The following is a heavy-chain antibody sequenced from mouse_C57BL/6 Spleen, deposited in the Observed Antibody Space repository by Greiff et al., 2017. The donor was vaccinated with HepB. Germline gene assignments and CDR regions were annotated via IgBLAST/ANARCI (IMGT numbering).Heavy chain of an antibody. CDR3: ARDRRLSYAMDY. Sequence: DVMLVESGGGLVKPGGSLKLSCAASGFTFSSYAMSWVRQTPEKRLEWVATISDGGSYTYYPDNVKGRFTISRDNAKNNLYLQMSHLKSEDTAMYYCARDRRLSYAMDYWGQGTSVTVSS. J-gene: IGHJ4*01. D-gene: IGHD1-3*01. CDR1: GFTFSSYA. V-gene: IGHV5-4*01. CDR2: ISDGGSYT.